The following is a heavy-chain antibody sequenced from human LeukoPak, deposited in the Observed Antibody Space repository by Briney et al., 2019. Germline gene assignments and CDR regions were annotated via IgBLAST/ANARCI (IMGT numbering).Heavy chain of an antibody. Sequence: GGSLRLSCAASGFTFSSYWMSWVRQAPGKGLEWVANIKQDGSEKYYVDSVKGRFTISRDNAKNSLYLQMNSLRAEDTAVYYCARGHYSPWDHCFDYWGQGSLVTVSS. CDR1: GFTFSSYW. D-gene: IGHD5-18*01. V-gene: IGHV3-7*01. J-gene: IGHJ4*02. CDR2: IKQDGSEK. CDR3: ARGHYSPWDHCFDY.